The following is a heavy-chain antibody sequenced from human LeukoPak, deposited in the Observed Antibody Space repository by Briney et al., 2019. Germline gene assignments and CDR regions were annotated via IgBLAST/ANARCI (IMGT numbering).Heavy chain of an antibody. CDR1: GYTFTSYG. CDR3: ARDYYYYDSSGYPDY. CDR2: ISAYNGNT. V-gene: IGHV1-18*01. Sequence: ASVKVSCKASGYTFTSYGISWVRQAPGQGLEWMGWISAYNGNTSYAQKLQGRVTMTTDTSTSTAYMELRSLRSDDTAVYYCARDYYYYDSSGYPDYWGQGTLVTVSS. D-gene: IGHD3-22*01. J-gene: IGHJ4*02.